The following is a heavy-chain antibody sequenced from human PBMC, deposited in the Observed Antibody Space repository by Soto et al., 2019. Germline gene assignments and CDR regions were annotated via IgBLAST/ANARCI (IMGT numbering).Heavy chain of an antibody. Sequence: GASVKVSCKASGGTFSSYAISWVRQAPGQGREWMGGIIPIFGTANYAQKFQGRVTITADESTSTAYMELSSLRSEDTAVYYCARDSGYSGYLVQANTYYYYGMDVWGQGTTVTVSS. CDR1: GGTFSSYA. V-gene: IGHV1-69*13. D-gene: IGHD5-12*01. CDR2: IIPIFGTA. J-gene: IGHJ6*02. CDR3: ARDSGYSGYLVQANTYYYYGMDV.